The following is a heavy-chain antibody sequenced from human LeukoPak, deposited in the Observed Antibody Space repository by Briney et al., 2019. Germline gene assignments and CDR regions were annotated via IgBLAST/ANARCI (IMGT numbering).Heavy chain of an antibody. CDR1: GGSISSYY. Sequence: SETLSLTCTVSGGSISSYYWSWIRQPPGKGLEWIGYVYYIGSTTYNPSLKSRVTMSVDTSKNQFSLRLSSVTAADTAVYYCAREPQSTGNIDYWGQGTLVTVSS. D-gene: IGHD1-1*01. V-gene: IGHV4-59*12. CDR3: AREPQSTGNIDY. J-gene: IGHJ4*02. CDR2: VYYIGST.